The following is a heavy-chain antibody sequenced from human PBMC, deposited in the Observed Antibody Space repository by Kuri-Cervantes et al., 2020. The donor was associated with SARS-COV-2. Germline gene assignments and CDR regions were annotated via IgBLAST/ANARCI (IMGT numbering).Heavy chain of an antibody. Sequence: ASVKVSCKASGYTFTGYYMHWVRQAPGQGLEWMGWINPNSGGTNYAQKLQGRVTMTRDTSISTAYMELSRLRSDDTAVYYCARDWYHDILTGWCGYWGQGTLVTVSS. CDR1: GYTFTGYY. CDR2: INPNSGGT. V-gene: IGHV1-2*02. D-gene: IGHD3-9*01. J-gene: IGHJ4*02. CDR3: ARDWYHDILTGWCGY.